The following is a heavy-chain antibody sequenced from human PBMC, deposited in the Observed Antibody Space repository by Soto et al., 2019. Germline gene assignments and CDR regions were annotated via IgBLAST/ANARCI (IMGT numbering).Heavy chain of an antibody. CDR2: VYWDDDK. CDR1: GFSLSTSGEG. CDR3: VHRRVRISDF. V-gene: IGHV2-5*02. Sequence: SGATLVNPTQTLTLTCNWSGFSLSTSGEGVGWIRQPPGKALEWLAVVYWDDDKRYSPSLMSRLTITKDTSTKQVVLTMTNMDPVDTATYYCVHRRVRISDFWGQGVLVTVSS. J-gene: IGHJ4*02.